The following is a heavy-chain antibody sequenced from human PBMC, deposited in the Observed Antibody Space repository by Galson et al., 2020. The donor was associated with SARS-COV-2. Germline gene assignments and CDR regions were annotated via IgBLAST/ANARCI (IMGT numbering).Heavy chain of an antibody. D-gene: IGHD3-16*01. CDR3: ARAWVMITFGGEFFEY. CDR1: GFTFSSYS. CDR2: ISSSSSYI. Sequence: GESLKISCAASGFTFSSYSMNWVRQAPGKGLEWVSSISSSSSYIYYADSVKGRFTISRDNSKNSLYLQMNSLRAEDTAVYYCARAWVMITFGGEFFEYWGQGTLVTVSS. J-gene: IGHJ4*02. V-gene: IGHV3-21*01.